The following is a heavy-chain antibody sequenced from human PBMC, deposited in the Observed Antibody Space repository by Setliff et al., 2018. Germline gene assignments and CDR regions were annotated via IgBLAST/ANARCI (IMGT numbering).Heavy chain of an antibody. J-gene: IGHJ4*02. V-gene: IGHV1-2*02. CDR3: VRGPGPSVVVAMPFDR. D-gene: IGHD5-12*01. CDR2: TNPSGGT. Sequence: ASVKVSCKASGGTFSSYGISWVRQAPGQGLEWMGITNPSGGTNFPQTFQGRVTMTRDTSINTAYMELSSLTSDDTAVYYCVRGPGPSVVVAMPFDRWGQGTLVTVSS. CDR1: GGTFSSYG.